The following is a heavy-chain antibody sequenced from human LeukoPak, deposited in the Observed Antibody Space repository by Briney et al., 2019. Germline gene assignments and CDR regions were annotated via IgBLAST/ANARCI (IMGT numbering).Heavy chain of an antibody. CDR2: IYYSGST. CDR3: ARATRDSSSWPLDY. CDR1: GGSISSSSYY. J-gene: IGHJ4*02. Sequence: PSETLSLTCTVSGGSISSSSYYWGWIRQPPGKGLEWIGSIYYSGSTYYNPSLKSRVTISVDASKNQFSLKLSSVTAADTAVYYCARATRDSSSWPLDYWGQGTLVTVSS. V-gene: IGHV4-39*07. D-gene: IGHD6-13*01.